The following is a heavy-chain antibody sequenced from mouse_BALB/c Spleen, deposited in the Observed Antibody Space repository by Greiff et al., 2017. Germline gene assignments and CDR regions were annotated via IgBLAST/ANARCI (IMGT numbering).Heavy chain of an antibody. Sequence: EVHLVESGGGLVQPGGSLRLSCATSGFTFTDYYMSWVRQPPGKALEWLGFIRNKANGYTTEYSASVKGRFTISRDNSQSILYLQMNTLRAEDSATYYCARDGYGNYGYFDVWGAGTTVTVSS. CDR3: ARDGYGNYGYFDV. CDR1: GFTFTDYY. V-gene: IGHV7-3*02. CDR2: IRNKANGYTT. D-gene: IGHD2-10*02. J-gene: IGHJ1*01.